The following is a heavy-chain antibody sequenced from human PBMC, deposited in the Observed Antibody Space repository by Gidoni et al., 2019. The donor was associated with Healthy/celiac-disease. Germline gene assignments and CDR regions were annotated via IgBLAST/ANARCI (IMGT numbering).Heavy chain of an antibody. J-gene: IGHJ5*02. V-gene: IGHV3-23*01. CDR1: GFTFSSYA. D-gene: IGHD1-26*01. Sequence: EVQLLESGGGLVQPGGSLRLSCAASGFTFSSYAMSWVRQAPGKGLEWVSAISGSGGSTYYADSVKGRFTISRDNSKNTLYLQMNSLRAEDTAVYYCAKAVSGSYYSLTNWFDPWGQGTLVTVSS. CDR3: AKAVSGSYYSLTNWFDP. CDR2: ISGSGGST.